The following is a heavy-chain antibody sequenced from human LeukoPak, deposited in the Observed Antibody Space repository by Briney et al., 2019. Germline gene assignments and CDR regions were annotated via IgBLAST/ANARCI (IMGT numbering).Heavy chain of an antibody. J-gene: IGHJ4*02. V-gene: IGHV4-38-2*02. Sequence: SETLSLTCTVSGYSISSGYYWGWIRQPPGKGPEWIGSIYHSGSTYYNPSLKSRVTISVDTSKNQFSLKLTSVTAADTAVYYCARLVGARSQADYWGQGTLVTVSS. D-gene: IGHD1-26*01. CDR1: GYSISSGYY. CDR3: ARLVGARSQADY. CDR2: IYHSGST.